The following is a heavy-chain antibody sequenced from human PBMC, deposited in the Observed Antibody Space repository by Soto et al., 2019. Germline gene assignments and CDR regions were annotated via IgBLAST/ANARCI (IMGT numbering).Heavy chain of an antibody. CDR2: INAGNGNT. Sequence: ASVKVSCKASGYTFTSYAMHWVRQAPGQRLEWMGWINAGNGNTKYSQKFQGRVTITRDTSARTAYMGLSSLRSEDTAVYYCARVSLPVGDSSGYYSSFDYWGQGALVTVCS. CDR3: ARVSLPVGDSSGYYSSFDY. J-gene: IGHJ4*02. V-gene: IGHV1-3*01. CDR1: GYTFTSYA. D-gene: IGHD3-22*01.